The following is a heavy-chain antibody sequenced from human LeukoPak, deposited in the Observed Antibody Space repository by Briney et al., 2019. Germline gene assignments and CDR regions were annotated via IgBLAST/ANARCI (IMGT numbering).Heavy chain of an antibody. Sequence: GASVKVSFKASGYTFTSYAMHWVRQAPGQRLEWMGWINAGNGNTKYSQKFQGRVTITRDTSASTAYMELSSLRSEDTAVYYCARDLSGTLNYGMDVWGQGTTVTVSS. CDR1: GYTFTSYA. CDR3: ARDLSGTLNYGMDV. CDR2: INAGNGNT. V-gene: IGHV1-3*01. J-gene: IGHJ6*02. D-gene: IGHD6-13*01.